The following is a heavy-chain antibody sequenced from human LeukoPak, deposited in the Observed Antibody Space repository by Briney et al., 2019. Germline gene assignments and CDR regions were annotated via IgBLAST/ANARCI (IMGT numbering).Heavy chain of an antibody. V-gene: IGHV3-23*01. CDR2: ITGNGDS. D-gene: IGHD3-10*01. Sequence: TGGSLRLSCAASGFTFSSYTVSWVRQAPGKGLEWVSTITGNGDSYYTDSVKGRFTISRDNSKNTLYLQMNSLRAEDTAVYYCARDVYYGSGSFPNAFDIWGQGTMVTVSS. CDR1: GFTFSSYT. J-gene: IGHJ3*02. CDR3: ARDVYYGSGSFPNAFDI.